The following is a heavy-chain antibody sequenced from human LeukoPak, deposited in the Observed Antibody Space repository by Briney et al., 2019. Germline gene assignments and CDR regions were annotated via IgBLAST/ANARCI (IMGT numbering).Heavy chain of an antibody. D-gene: IGHD1-14*01. Sequence: GASAKVSCKASGFTFTSSAMQWVRQARGQRLEWIGWIVVGSGNTNYAQKFQERVTITRDMSTSTAYMELSSLRSEDTAVYYCAADFGVTHFDYWGQGTLVTVSS. J-gene: IGHJ4*02. V-gene: IGHV1-58*02. CDR1: GFTFTSSA. CDR2: IVVGSGNT. CDR3: AADFGVTHFDY.